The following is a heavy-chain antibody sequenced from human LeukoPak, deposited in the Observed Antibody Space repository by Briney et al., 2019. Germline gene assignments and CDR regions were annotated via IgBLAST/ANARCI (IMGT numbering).Heavy chain of an antibody. D-gene: IGHD3-16*01. V-gene: IGHV3-48*03. J-gene: IGHJ6*03. CDR1: GFTFSSYA. CDR3: ARDETIPGGYFYYYYMDV. CDR2: ISSRGGSI. Sequence: QTGGSLRLSCAASGFTFSSYAMNWVRQAPGKGLEWVSYISSRGGSIYYADSVKGRFTISRDDAKNSLYPQMNSLRAEDTAVYFCARDETIPGGYFYYYYMDVWGKGTTVTISS.